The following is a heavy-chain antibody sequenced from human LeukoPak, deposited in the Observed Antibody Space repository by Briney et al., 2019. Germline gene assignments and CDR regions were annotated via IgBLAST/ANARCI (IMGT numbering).Heavy chain of an antibody. J-gene: IGHJ4*02. CDR2: ISSSSSYI. V-gene: IGHV3-21*01. CDR1: GFTFSSYS. D-gene: IGHD5-18*01. Sequence: PGGSLRLSCAASGFTFSSYSMNWVRQAPGKGLEWVSSISSSSSYIYYADSVKGRFTISRDNAKNSLYLQMNSLRAEDTAVYYCARAGGYSYGYAHGLSYFDYWGQGTLVTVSS. CDR3: ARAGGYSYGYAHGLSYFDY.